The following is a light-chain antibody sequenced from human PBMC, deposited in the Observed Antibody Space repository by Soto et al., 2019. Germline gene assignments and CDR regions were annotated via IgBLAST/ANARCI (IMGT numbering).Light chain of an antibody. V-gene: IGLV2-14*01. J-gene: IGLJ2*01. CDR2: AVS. CDR3: SSYTSSTTLVV. Sequence: QSALTQPASVSGSPGQSITISCTGTSSGVGGYNYVSWYQQHPGKAPKLMIYAVSNRPSGVSNRFSGSKSGNTASLTISGLQAEDEADYYCSSYTSSTTLVVFGGGTKVTVL. CDR1: SSGVGGYNY.